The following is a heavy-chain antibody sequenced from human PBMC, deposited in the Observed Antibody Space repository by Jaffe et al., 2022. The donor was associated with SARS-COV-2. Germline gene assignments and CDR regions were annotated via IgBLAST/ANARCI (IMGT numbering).Heavy chain of an antibody. CDR1: GFTFSSYG. CDR3: AITSRSYYFDY. D-gene: IGHD2-2*01. J-gene: IGHJ4*02. CDR2: ISYDGSNK. Sequence: QVQLVESGGGVVQPGRSLRLSCAASGFTFSSYGMHWVRQAPGKGLEWVSIISYDGSNKYYADSVKGRFTISRDNSKNTVYLQMNSLRAEDTAVYYCAITSRSYYFDYWGQGTLVTVSS. V-gene: IGHV3-30*03.